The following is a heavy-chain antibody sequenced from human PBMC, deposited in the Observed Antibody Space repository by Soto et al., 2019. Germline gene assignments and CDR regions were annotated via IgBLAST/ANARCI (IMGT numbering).Heavy chain of an antibody. CDR1: GFTFSDYY. D-gene: IGHD3-22*01. CDR2: ISSTGSST. CDR3: ARGYYDSSGSDDY. J-gene: IGHJ4*02. V-gene: IGHV3-11*05. Sequence: GGSLRLSCAASGFTFSDYYMSWIRQAPGKGLEWVSYISSTGSSTNYADSVKGRFTISRDNAKNSLYLQMNSLRAEDTAVYYCARGYYDSSGSDDYWGQGTLVTVSS.